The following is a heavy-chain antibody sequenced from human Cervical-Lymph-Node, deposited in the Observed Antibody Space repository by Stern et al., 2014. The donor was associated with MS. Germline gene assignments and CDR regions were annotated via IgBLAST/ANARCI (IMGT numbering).Heavy chain of an antibody. CDR2: IYYSGST. D-gene: IGHD1-26*01. V-gene: IGHV4-59*01. CDR1: GGSISSYY. CDR3: ARSVGYSGSSSFDY. Sequence: QLQLQESGPGLVKPSETLSLTCTVSGGSISSYYWSWIRQPPGKGLEWIGYIYYSGSTNYNPSLKSRVTISVDTSKNQFSLKLSSVTAADTAVYYCARSVGYSGSSSFDYWGQGTLVTVSS. J-gene: IGHJ4*02.